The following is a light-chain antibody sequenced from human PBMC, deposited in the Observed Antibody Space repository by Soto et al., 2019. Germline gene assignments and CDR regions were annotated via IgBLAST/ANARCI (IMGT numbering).Light chain of an antibody. CDR3: QQYYTNPFT. J-gene: IGKJ4*01. CDR1: QSVLYSTNNKNY. CDR2: WAS. V-gene: IGKV4-1*01. Sequence: DFVMTQSPGSLAVSLGERATINCKSSQSVLYSTNNKNYLAWYQQKPGQPPKLLIYWASTRESGVPDRFSGSGSGTDLTLTISSLQAEDVALYFCQQYYTNPFTFGGGTKVEIK.